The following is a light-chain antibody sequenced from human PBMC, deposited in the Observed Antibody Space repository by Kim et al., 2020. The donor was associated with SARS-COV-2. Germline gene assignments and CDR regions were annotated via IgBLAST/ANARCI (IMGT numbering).Light chain of an antibody. CDR1: QSISSD. J-gene: IGKJ1*01. Sequence: SPGERATLSCRASQSISSDLAWYQQKAGQVPSLLIYDASNRATGIPARFSGSGSGTDFTLTISSLEPEDFAVYYCQHRSYWPPWTFGQGTKVEIK. CDR3: QHRSYWPPWT. CDR2: DAS. V-gene: IGKV3-11*01.